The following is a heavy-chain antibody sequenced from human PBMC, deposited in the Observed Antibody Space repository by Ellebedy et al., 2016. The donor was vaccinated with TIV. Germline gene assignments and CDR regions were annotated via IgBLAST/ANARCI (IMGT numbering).Heavy chain of an antibody. V-gene: IGHV1-58*02. J-gene: IGHJ4*02. CDR1: GFTLTNSA. Sequence: AASVKVSCKASGFTLTNSAIQWVRQARGHRPEWIGWIAVVDDKTHYAQKFQARVTITRDMSTSTAYMELSSLRSDDTAIYYCAALPTYWGQGTLVTVSS. CDR2: IAVVDDKT. CDR3: AALPTY.